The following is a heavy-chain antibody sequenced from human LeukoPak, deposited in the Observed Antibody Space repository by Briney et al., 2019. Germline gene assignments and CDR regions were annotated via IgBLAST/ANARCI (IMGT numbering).Heavy chain of an antibody. CDR2: IRSKAYGGTT. CDR3: TRDNSRYYYGSLGMDV. Sequence: PGGSLRLSCTASGFTFGDYAMSWVRQAPGKRLEWVGFIRSKAYGGTTEYAASVKGRFTISRDDSKSIAYLQMNSLKTEDTAVYYCTRDNSRYYYGSLGMDVWGQGTTVTVSS. V-gene: IGHV3-49*04. CDR1: GFTFGDYA. D-gene: IGHD3-10*01. J-gene: IGHJ6*02.